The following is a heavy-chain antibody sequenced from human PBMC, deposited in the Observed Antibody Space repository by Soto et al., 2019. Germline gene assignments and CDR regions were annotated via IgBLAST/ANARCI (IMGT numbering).Heavy chain of an antibody. D-gene: IGHD2-15*01. CDR2: LNPNGGST. CDR1: GYTFTNSY. J-gene: IGHJ4*02. CDR3: ARNLAAGDY. V-gene: IGHV1-46*01. Sequence: QVQLVQSGAEVKKPGASVKVSCKASGYTFTNSYIHWVRQAPGQGLEWMALLNPNGGSTNCAQNFQGRVTVIRDTSPSTVYLERTSLKSEDTAVYYWARNLAAGDYWGQGTLGTVSS.